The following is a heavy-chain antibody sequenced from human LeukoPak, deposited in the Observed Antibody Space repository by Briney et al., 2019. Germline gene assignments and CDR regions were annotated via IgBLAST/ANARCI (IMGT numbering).Heavy chain of an antibody. CDR1: GFTFSSSS. CDR2: ISSSSSTI. D-gene: IGHD2-2*01. Sequence: GGSLRLSCAASGFTFSSSSMNWVRQAPGKGLEWVSYISSSSSTIYYADSVKGRFTIFRDNAKNSLYLQMNSLRAEDTAVYYCARWNPLVVPAAMMADYYYYGMDVWGQGTTVTVSS. J-gene: IGHJ6*02. CDR3: ARWNPLVVPAAMMADYYYYGMDV. V-gene: IGHV3-48*01.